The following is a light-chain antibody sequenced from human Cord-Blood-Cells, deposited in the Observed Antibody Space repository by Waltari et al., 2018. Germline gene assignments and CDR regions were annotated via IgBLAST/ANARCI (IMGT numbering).Light chain of an antibody. CDR2: EGS. CDR1: SSDVGSYNL. Sequence: QSALTQPASVSGSPGQSITISCTGTSSDVGSYNLVSWYQQHPGKAPKLMIYEGSKRRSGVSNRFSGPKSGNTASLTISGLQAEDEADYYCCSYAGSVFGTGTKVTVL. V-gene: IGLV2-23*01. J-gene: IGLJ1*01. CDR3: CSYAGSV.